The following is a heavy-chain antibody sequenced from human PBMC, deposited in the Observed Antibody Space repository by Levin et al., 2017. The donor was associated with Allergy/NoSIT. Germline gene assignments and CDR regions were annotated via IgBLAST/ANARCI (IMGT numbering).Heavy chain of an antibody. Sequence: GGSLRLSCAASGFTFSSYNMNWVRQAPGKGLEWVSYIRSSSSPIYYADSVKGRFTISRDNAKNSLYLQMNSLRAEDTAVYYCATFMESSGWLWGQGTLVTVSS. CDR1: GFTFSSYN. V-gene: IGHV3-48*01. D-gene: IGHD6-19*01. CDR2: IRSSSSPI. CDR3: ATFMESSGWL. J-gene: IGHJ4*02.